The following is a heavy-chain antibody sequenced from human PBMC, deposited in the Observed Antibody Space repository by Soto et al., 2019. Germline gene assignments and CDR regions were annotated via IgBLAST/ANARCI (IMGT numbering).Heavy chain of an antibody. CDR2: ISYDGSNK. CDR3: AKAPYDDY. Sequence: GGSLRLSCAASGFTFSSYGMHWVRQAPGKGLEWVAVISYDGSNKYYADSVKGRFTISRDNSKNTLYLQMNSLRAGDTAVYYCAKAPYDDYWGQGTLVTVSS. V-gene: IGHV3-30*18. CDR1: GFTFSSYG. D-gene: IGHD1-1*01. J-gene: IGHJ4*02.